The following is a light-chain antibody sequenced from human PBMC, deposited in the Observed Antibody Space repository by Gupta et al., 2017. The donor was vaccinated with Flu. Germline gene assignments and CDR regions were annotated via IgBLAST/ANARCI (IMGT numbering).Light chain of an antibody. Sequence: GKTASITCGGNYIGRKNVDWYQQRPGQTPVLLVYDNRDRRSGISERLSGANSGNTATLTISRVEAGDEADYYCQVWDTNSDRCVFGGGTKMTVL. J-gene: IGLJ3*02. CDR3: QVWDTNSDRCV. V-gene: IGLV3-21*03. CDR1: YIGRKN. CDR2: DNR.